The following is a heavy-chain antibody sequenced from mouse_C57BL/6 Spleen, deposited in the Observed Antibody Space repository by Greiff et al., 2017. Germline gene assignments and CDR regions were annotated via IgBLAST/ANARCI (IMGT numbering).Heavy chain of an antibody. CDR1: GYTFTSYT. J-gene: IGHJ3*01. V-gene: IGHV1-4*01. CDR3: ARMDYSNSWFAY. Sequence: VQLQQSGAELARPGASVKMSCKASGYTFTSYTMHWVKQRPGQGLEWIGYINPSSGYTKYNQKFKDKATLTGDKSSSTAYMQLSSLTSEDSAVYYCARMDYSNSWFAYWGQGTLVTVSA. D-gene: IGHD2-5*01. CDR2: INPSSGYT.